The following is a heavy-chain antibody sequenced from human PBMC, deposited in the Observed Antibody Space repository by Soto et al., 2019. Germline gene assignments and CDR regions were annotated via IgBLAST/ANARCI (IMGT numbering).Heavy chain of an antibody. CDR2: ISAYNGNT. CDR1: GYTFTSYG. V-gene: IGHV1-18*01. CDR3: ARENCSGGSCYDWFDP. J-gene: IGHJ5*02. D-gene: IGHD2-15*01. Sequence: GASVKGSCKASGYTFTSYGISWVRQAPGQGLEWMGWISAYNGNTNYAQKLQGRVTMTTDTSTSTAYMELRSLRSDDTAVYYCARENCSGGSCYDWFDPWGQGTLVTVSS.